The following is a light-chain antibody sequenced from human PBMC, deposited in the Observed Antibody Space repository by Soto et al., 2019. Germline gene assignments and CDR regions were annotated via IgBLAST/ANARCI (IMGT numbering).Light chain of an antibody. J-gene: IGKJ1*01. V-gene: IGKV1-5*01. CDR2: DAS. CDR1: QSISSW. Sequence: DIQMTQSPSTLSASVGDRVTITCRASQSISSWLAWYQQKPGKAPKLLIYDASSLASGVPSRFSGSGSGTEFTLTISRLPPDDFATYYCQQYNSYWTFGQGTKVEIK. CDR3: QQYNSYWT.